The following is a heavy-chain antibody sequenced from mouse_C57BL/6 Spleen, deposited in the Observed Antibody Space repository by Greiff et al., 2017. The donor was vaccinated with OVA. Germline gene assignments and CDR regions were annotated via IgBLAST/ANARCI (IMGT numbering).Heavy chain of an antibody. D-gene: IGHD1-1*01. CDR2: IYPGDGDT. J-gene: IGHJ3*01. CDR1: GYAFSSYW. V-gene: IGHV1-80*01. Sequence: QVHVKQSGAELVKPGDSVKISCKASGYAFSSYWMNWVKQRPGKGLEWIGQIYPGDGDTNYNGKFKGKATLTADKSSSTAYMQLSSLTSEDSAVYFCARRDYGSSQFAYWGQGTLVTVSA. CDR3: ARRDYGSSQFAY.